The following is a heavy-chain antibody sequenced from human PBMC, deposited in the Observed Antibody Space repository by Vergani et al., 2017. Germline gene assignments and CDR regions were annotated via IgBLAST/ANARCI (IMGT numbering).Heavy chain of an antibody. Sequence: QVQLVQSGAEVKKPGASVKVSCKASGYIFTGYYMYWVRQAPGQGLEWMGWINTTTGNPTYAQGFTGRFVFSLDTSVTAAYLQINSLKAEDSALYYCARVLNGYDSCGSLGNWGQGTLLTVSS. CDR1: GYIFTGYY. CDR2: INTTTGNP. V-gene: IGHV7-4-1*02. J-gene: IGHJ4*02. D-gene: IGHD3-22*01. CDR3: ARVLNGYDSCGSLGN.